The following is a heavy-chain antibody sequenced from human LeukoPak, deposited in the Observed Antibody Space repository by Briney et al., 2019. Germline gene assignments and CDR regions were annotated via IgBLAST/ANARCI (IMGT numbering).Heavy chain of an antibody. Sequence: SETLSLTCTVSGDSISTFYWAWIRQPPGKGLEWVGYIYFTGSTNYNPSLKSRLTISADTSKNHFSLKLTSVTAADTAVYYCARGQTGSNWPDYDHYYYMDVWGKGTTVTVSS. CDR3: ARGQTGSNWPDYDHYYYMDV. CDR1: GDSISTFY. D-gene: IGHD6-13*01. J-gene: IGHJ6*03. CDR2: IYFTGST. V-gene: IGHV4-59*01.